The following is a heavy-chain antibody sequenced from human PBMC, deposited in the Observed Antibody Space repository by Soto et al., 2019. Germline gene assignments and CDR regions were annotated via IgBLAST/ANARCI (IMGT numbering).Heavy chain of an antibody. J-gene: IGHJ4*02. CDR3: ARQPRGPGYGERGLYFDH. CDR1: GGSTNSRSDY. V-gene: IGHV4-39*01. Sequence: SETLSLTCTVSGGSTNSRSDYWSWIRQPPGKGLEWIGSVYYSGSTHDNPSLQSRVTISVDTSRNQFSLNLISVTAADTAVYFCARQPRGPGYGERGLYFDHWGQGTLVTVSS. CDR2: VYYSGST. D-gene: IGHD3-16*01.